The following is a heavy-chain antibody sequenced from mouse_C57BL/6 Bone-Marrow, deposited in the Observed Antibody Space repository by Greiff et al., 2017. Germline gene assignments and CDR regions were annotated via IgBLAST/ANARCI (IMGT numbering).Heavy chain of an antibody. V-gene: IGHV1-85*01. D-gene: IGHD1-1*01. Sequence: QVQLQQSGPELVKPGASVKLSCKASGYTFTSYEINWVKQRPGQGLEWIGWIYPRDGSTKYNEKFKGKATLTVYTSSSPAYMELHRLTSEDSAVYFCARLEFDGSSGDWYFDVWGTGTTVTVSS. J-gene: IGHJ1*03. CDR2: IYPRDGST. CDR3: ARLEFDGSSGDWYFDV. CDR1: GYTFTSYE.